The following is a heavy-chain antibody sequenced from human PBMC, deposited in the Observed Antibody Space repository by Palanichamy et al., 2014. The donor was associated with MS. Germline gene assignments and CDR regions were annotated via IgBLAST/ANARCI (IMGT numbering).Heavy chain of an antibody. J-gene: IGHJ4*02. CDR3: ARGRDYIWGSYRLDPFDY. D-gene: IGHD3-16*02. CDR1: GFTFSSYS. CDR2: ISSSSSTI. Sequence: EVQLVESGGGLVXPGGSLRLSCAASGFTFSSYSMNWVRQAPGKGLEWVSYISSSSSTIYYADSVKGRFTISRDNAKNSLYLQMNSLRGEDTAVYYCARGRDYIWGSYRLDPFDYWGQGTLVTVSS. V-gene: IGHV3-48*01.